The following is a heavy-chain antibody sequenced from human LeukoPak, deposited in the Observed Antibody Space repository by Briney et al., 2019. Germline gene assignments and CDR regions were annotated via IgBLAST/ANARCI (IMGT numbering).Heavy chain of an antibody. CDR3: ARRASGIFFDY. J-gene: IGHJ4*02. V-gene: IGHV4-30-2*01. CDR2: IYQSGST. D-gene: IGHD3-10*01. Sequence: PSETLSLTCAVSGGSISSGAQSWSWIRQPPGRGLEWIGYIYQSGSTYYNPSLKSRVTISIDRSKNQFSLNLTSVAAADTAVYYCARRASGIFFDYWGQGNRVTVSS. CDR1: GGSISSGAQS.